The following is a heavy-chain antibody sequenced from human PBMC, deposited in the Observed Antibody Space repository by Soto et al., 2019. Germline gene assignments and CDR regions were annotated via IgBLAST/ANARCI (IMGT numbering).Heavy chain of an antibody. D-gene: IGHD3-3*01. Sequence: ASVKVSCKASGYTFTSYAMHWVRQAPGQRLEWMGWINAGNGNTKYSQKFQGRVTITRDTSASTAYMELSSLRSEDTAVYYCARGRSPYYDFWSGYYRPPFYYYYYGMDVWGQGTTVTVSS. V-gene: IGHV1-3*01. CDR2: INAGNGNT. CDR1: GYTFTSYA. CDR3: ARGRSPYYDFWSGYYRPPFYYYYYGMDV. J-gene: IGHJ6*02.